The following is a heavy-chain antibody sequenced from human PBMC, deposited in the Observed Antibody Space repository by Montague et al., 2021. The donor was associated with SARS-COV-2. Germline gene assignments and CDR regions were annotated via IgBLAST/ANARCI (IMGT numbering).Heavy chain of an antibody. J-gene: IGHJ4*02. Sequence: PALVKPTQTLTLTCTFSGFSLSTSGMCVSWIRQPPGKALEWLAVIDWDDDKSYSTSLKTRLTISRDTSKNQVVLTMTNMGPVDTATYYCARMPDQVWLDYWGQGILVTVSS. D-gene: IGHD5-18*01. CDR1: GFSLSTSGMC. CDR2: IDWDDDK. V-gene: IGHV2-70*01. CDR3: ARMPDQVWLDY.